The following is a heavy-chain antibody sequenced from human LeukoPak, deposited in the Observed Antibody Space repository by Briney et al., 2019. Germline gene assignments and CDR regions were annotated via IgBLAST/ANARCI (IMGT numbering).Heavy chain of an antibody. CDR2: FDPEDGET. V-gene: IGHV1-24*01. J-gene: IGHJ3*02. D-gene: IGHD3-3*01. CDR1: GYTFTSYY. Sequence: ASVKVSCKASGYTFTSYYMHWVRQAPGKGLEWMGGFDPEDGETIYAQKFQGRVTMTEDTSTDTAYMELSSLRSEDTAVYYCATGLASGYADAFDIWGQGTMVTVSS. CDR3: ATGLASGYADAFDI.